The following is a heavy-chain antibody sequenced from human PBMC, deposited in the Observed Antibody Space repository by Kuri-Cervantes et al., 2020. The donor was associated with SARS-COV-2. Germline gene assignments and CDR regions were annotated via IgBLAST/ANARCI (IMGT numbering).Heavy chain of an antibody. CDR3: ARQDFKREIDY. J-gene: IGHJ4*02. Sequence: GSLRLSCSVSRASINTNFWTWIRQPPGKGLEWIGDVHSSGSTNYNPSLKSRVTISVDTSKNQFSLKLSSVTAADTAVYYCARQDFKREIDYWGQGTLVTVSS. CDR1: RASINTNF. D-gene: IGHD3-3*01. V-gene: IGHV4-59*08. CDR2: VHSSGST.